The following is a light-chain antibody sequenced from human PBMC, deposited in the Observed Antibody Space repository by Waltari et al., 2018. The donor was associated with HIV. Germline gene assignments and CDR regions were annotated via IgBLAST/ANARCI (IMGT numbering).Light chain of an antibody. V-gene: IGKV1-5*03. CDR2: KAT. Sequence: DIQMTQSPSTLAASVGDSVTITCRASQKVYGWLAWYQQKPGKAPKLLIYKATTLQSGVPSRFSASGSEAEFTLTISSLQSDDFATYYCQQYKSSYSFGQGTKLEIK. J-gene: IGKJ2*01. CDR1: QKVYGW. CDR3: QQYKSSYS.